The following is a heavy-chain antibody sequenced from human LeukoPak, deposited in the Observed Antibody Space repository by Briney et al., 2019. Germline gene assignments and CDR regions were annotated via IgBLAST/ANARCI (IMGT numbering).Heavy chain of an antibody. CDR1: GFTFSSFG. J-gene: IGHJ4*02. Sequence: PGGSLRLSCAASGFTFSSFGMHWVRQAPGRGLEWVAVISYDGSNKYYADSVKGRFTISRDNSKNTLYLQMNSLRGEDTAVYYCARERGPNDYWGQGTLVTVSS. CDR3: ARERGPNDY. V-gene: IGHV3-30*05. CDR2: ISYDGSNK.